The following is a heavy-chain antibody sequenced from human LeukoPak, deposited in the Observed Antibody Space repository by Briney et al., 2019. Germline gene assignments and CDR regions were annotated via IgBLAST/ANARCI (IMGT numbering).Heavy chain of an antibody. CDR2: INHSGST. D-gene: IGHD3-22*01. J-gene: IGHJ6*03. CDR3: ARQTNYYDSSGYYSRYYYYYMDV. V-gene: IGHV4-34*01. CDR1: GGSFSSYY. Sequence: SETLSLTCAVYGGSFSSYYWSWIRQPPGKGLEWIGEINHSGSTNYNPSLKSRVTISVDTSKNQFSLKLSSVTAADTAVYYCARQTNYYDSSGYYSRYYYYYMDVWGKGTTVTISS.